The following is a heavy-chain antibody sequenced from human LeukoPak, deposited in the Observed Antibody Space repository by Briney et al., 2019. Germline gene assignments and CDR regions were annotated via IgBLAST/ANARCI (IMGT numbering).Heavy chain of an antibody. Sequence: SGGSLRLSCAASGFTFNDHYMSWVRQAPGKGLECLSYISSGGSTTYYTDSVKGRFTISRDNSKNTLYLQMNSLRAEDTAVYYCARDLAVAGQSPFDYWGQGTLVTVSS. CDR3: ARDLAVAGQSPFDY. CDR1: GFTFNDHY. CDR2: ISSGGSTT. J-gene: IGHJ4*02. V-gene: IGHV3-11*04. D-gene: IGHD6-19*01.